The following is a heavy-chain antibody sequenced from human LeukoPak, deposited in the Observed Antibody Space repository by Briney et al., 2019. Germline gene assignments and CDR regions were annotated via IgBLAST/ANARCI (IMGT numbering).Heavy chain of an antibody. CDR3: ARATFGGVSEGFDY. J-gene: IGHJ4*02. CDR1: GGSISSSSYY. D-gene: IGHD3-16*01. CDR2: IYYSGST. Sequence: SETLSLTCTVSGGSISSSSYYWGWIRQPPGKGLEWIGSIYYSGSTYYNPSLKSRVTISVDTSKNQFSLKLSSVTAADTAVYYCARATFGGVSEGFDYWGQGTLVTVSS. V-gene: IGHV4-39*01.